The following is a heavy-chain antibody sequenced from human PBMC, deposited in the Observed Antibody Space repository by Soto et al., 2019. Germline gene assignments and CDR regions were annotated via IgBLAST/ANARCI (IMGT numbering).Heavy chain of an antibody. Sequence: SVKVSCKASGDTFKNYAISWVRQVPGQGLEWMGGIIPIFGKTDYAQTFHGRVTINGDESTYTAHMELRGLRSDDTALYYCATSGYNYGPFDYWGRGLLVTVSS. CDR2: IIPIFGKT. D-gene: IGHD2-15*01. V-gene: IGHV1-69*13. CDR3: ATSGYNYGPFDY. J-gene: IGHJ4*01. CDR1: GDTFKNYA.